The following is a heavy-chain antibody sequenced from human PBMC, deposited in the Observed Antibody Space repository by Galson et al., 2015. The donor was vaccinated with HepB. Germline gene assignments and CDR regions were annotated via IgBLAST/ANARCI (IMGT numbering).Heavy chain of an antibody. CDR2: IWYDGSNK. D-gene: IGHD5-24*01. CDR1: GFTFSSYG. CDR3: ARDNPQRWLQLDGYGGYFDL. J-gene: IGHJ2*01. V-gene: IGHV3-33*08. Sequence: SLRLSCAASGFTFSSYGMHWVRQAPDKGLEWVAVIWYDGSNKYYADSVKGRFTISRDNSKNTLYLQMNSLRAEDTAVYYCARDNPQRWLQLDGYGGYFDLWGRGTLVTVSS.